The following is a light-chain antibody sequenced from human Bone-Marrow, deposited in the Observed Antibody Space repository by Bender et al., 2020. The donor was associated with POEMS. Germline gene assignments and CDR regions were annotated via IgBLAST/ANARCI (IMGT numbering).Light chain of an antibody. CDR2: HDH. CDR1: SSNIGAHA. Sequence: QSVLTQPPSASGTPGQRVTISCSGGSSNIGAHAVNWYQQLPATAPKLLIYHDHQRPSGVPDRFSGSRSGTSASLAISGLQSEDEADYYCAVWDDSLNGWVFGGGTKLTVL. J-gene: IGLJ3*02. CDR3: AVWDDSLNGWV. V-gene: IGLV1-44*01.